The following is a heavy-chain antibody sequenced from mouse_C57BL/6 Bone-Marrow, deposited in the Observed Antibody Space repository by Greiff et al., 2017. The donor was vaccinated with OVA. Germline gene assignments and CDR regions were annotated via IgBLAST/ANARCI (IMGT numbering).Heavy chain of an antibody. CDR3: ASLNWSYAMDY. J-gene: IGHJ4*01. D-gene: IGHD4-1*01. CDR1: GFTFTDYY. Sequence: EVQLVESGGGLVQPGGSLSLSCAASGFTFTDYYMSWVRQPPGKALEWLGFIRNNANGYTTEYSASVKGRFTIYRDNAQSLLFLHLTTLRAEDCATYSCASLNWSYAMDYWGQGTSVTVSS. CDR2: IRNNANGYTT. V-gene: IGHV7-3*01.